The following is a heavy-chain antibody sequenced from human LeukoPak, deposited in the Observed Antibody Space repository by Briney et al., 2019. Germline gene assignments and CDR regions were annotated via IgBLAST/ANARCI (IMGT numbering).Heavy chain of an antibody. CDR2: INPSGGST. D-gene: IGHD6-13*01. V-gene: IGHV1-46*01. CDR3: ARDFESLEQQFGMDV. CDR1: GYTFTSYY. J-gene: IGHJ6*02. Sequence: GASVKVSCKASGYTFTSYYMHWVRQAPGQGLEWMGIINPSGGSTSYAQKFQGRVTMTRDTSTSTVYMELSSLRSEDTAVYYCARDFESLEQQFGMDVWGQGTTVTVSS.